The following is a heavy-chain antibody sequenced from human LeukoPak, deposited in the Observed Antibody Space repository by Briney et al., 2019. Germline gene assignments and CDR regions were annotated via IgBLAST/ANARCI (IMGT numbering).Heavy chain of an antibody. CDR1: GFTFDDYA. CDR2: ISWNSGSI. Sequence: GRSLRLSRAASGFTFDDYAMHWVRQAPGKGLEWVSGISWNSGSIGYADSVKGRFTISRDNAKNSLYLQMNSLRAEDTALYYCAKDIGYYDILTGYSEAFDIWGQGTMVTVSS. V-gene: IGHV3-9*01. J-gene: IGHJ3*02. CDR3: AKDIGYYDILTGYSEAFDI. D-gene: IGHD3-9*01.